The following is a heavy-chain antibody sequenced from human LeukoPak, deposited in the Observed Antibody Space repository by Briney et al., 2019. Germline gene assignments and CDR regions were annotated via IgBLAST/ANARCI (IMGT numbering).Heavy chain of an antibody. D-gene: IGHD3-3*01. V-gene: IGHV4-4*07. CDR2: IYTSGST. CDR3: ARSFMEGFDY. CDR1: GGSISSYY. J-gene: IGHJ4*02. Sequence: PSETLSLTCTVSGGSISSYYWSWLRQPAGKGLEWIGRIYTSGSTNYNPSLKSRVTMSVDPSKNQSSLTLSSVTAADTAVYYCARSFMEGFDYWGQGTLVTVSS.